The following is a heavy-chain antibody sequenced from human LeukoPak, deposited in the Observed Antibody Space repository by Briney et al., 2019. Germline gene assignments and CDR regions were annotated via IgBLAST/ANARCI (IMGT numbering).Heavy chain of an antibody. V-gene: IGHV4-59*08. CDR3: ARQKRWSTSYYNYYGMDV. CDR2: IYYSGST. Sequence: SETLSLTCTVSGGSISSYYWSWIRQPPGKGLEWIGYIYYSGSTNYNPSLKSRVTISVDTSKNQFSLKLSSVTAADTAVYYCARQKRWSTSYYNYYGMDVWGQGTTVTVSS. D-gene: IGHD4-23*01. J-gene: IGHJ6*02. CDR1: GGSISSYY.